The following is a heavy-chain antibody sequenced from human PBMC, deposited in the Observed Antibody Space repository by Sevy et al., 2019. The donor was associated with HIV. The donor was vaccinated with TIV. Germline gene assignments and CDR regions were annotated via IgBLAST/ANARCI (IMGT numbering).Heavy chain of an antibody. CDR2: ISYDGNNK. D-gene: IGHD3-22*01. V-gene: IGHV3-30*04. CDR3: ASHYYDSTGYYYPLDY. CDR1: GFTFSNYA. Sequence: GGSLRLSCTASGFTFSNYAMYWVRQAPGKGLEWVAVISYDGNNKDYADSVKGRFTISGDNSKNTLYLQMNSLRADDTAVYYCASHYYDSTGYYYPLDYWGQGTLVTVSS. J-gene: IGHJ4*02.